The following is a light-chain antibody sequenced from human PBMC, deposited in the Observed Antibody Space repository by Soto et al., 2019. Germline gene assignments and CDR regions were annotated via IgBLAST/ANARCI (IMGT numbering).Light chain of an antibody. V-gene: IGLV2-14*03. CDR2: DVF. CDR1: SSDVGGYDY. J-gene: IGLJ3*02. Sequence: QSVLTQPASVSGSPGQSITISCTGTSSDVGGYDYVSWYQQHPGKAPKLMIYDVFNRPSGVSTRFSGSKSYNTASLTISGLQAEDEADYYCSSYTTSSSLWLFGGGTQLTVL. CDR3: SSYTTSSSLWL.